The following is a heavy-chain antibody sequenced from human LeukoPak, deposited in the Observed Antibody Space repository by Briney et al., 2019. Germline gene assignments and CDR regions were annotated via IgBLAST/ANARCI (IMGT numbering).Heavy chain of an antibody. J-gene: IGHJ5*02. CDR1: GFTFSSYW. V-gene: IGHV3-7*01. Sequence: PGGSLTLSCAASGFTFSSYWMSWFRQAPGKGLEWVASIKQDGSNKYYVDSVKGRFTISRDNAKNSLYLQMNSLRAEDTAVYYCARDDCSSISCYHNWFDPWGQGTLVTVSS. CDR3: ARDDCSSISCYHNWFDP. CDR2: IKQDGSNK. D-gene: IGHD2-2*01.